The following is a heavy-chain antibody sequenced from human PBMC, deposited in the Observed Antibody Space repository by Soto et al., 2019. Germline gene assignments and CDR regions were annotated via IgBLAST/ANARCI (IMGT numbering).Heavy chain of an antibody. D-gene: IGHD3-22*01. V-gene: IGHV3-48*02. CDR2: ISSSSSTI. J-gene: IGHJ4*02. Sequence: GSLRLSCAASGFTFSSYSMNWVRQAPGKGLEWVSYISSSSSTIYYADSVKGRFTISRDNAKNSLYLQMNSLRDEDTAVYYCARFYYDSSGYELPFDYWGQGTLVTVSS. CDR1: GFTFSSYS. CDR3: ARFYYDSSGYELPFDY.